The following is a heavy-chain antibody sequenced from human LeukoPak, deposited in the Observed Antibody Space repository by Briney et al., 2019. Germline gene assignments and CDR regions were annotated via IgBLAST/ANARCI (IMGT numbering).Heavy chain of an antibody. CDR2: ISGSGGST. CDR1: GFTFSSYA. D-gene: IGHD2-2*01. V-gene: IGHV3-23*01. J-gene: IGHJ3*02. CDR3: AKDRDVVPAANDAFDI. Sequence: GGSLRLSCAASGFTFSSYAMSWVRQAPGKGLEWVSAISGSGGSTYYADSVKGRFTISRDNSKNTLYLQMNSLRAEDTAVYYCAKDRDVVPAANDAFDIWGQGTMVTVSS.